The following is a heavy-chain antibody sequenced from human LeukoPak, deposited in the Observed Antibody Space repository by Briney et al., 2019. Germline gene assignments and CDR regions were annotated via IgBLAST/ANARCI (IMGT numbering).Heavy chain of an antibody. J-gene: IGHJ3*02. Sequence: GASLRLSCAASGFTVSSNYMSWVRQAPGKGLEWVSVIYSSGSTNYADSVKGRFTISRDNSKNTLYLQMNSLRAEDTAVYYCASGRLGYCTNGVCYDAFDIWGQGTMVTVSS. D-gene: IGHD2-8*01. CDR1: GFTVSSNY. CDR2: IYSSGST. CDR3: ASGRLGYCTNGVCYDAFDI. V-gene: IGHV3-53*01.